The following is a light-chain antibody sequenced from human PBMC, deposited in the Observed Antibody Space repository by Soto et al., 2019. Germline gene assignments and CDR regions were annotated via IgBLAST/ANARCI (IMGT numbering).Light chain of an antibody. CDR3: QSYDNSLRVL. CDR1: RSNIGSGFD. J-gene: IGLJ2*01. Sequence: QSVLTQPPSVSGAPGQSVTIPYTGSRSNIGSGFDVHWYQQVPGTAPKLLIFGNNNRPSGVPDRFSGSKSGSSASLAIAGLQAEDEADYFCQSYDNSLRVLFGGGTKLTVL. V-gene: IGLV1-40*01. CDR2: GNN.